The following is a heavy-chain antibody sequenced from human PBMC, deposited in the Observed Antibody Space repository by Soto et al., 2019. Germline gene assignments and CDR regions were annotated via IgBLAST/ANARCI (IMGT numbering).Heavy chain of an antibody. CDR3: ARGSYDYVWGSPTAAFDI. Sequence: TLDLSCTVSGGSISSGGYYGSWIRQHPGKGLEWIGYIYYSGSTYYNPSLKSRVTISVDTSKNQFSLKLSSVTAADTAVYYCARGSYDYVWGSPTAAFDIWGQGTMVTVSS. CDR1: GGSISSGGYY. CDR2: IYYSGST. J-gene: IGHJ3*02. V-gene: IGHV4-31*03. D-gene: IGHD3-16*01.